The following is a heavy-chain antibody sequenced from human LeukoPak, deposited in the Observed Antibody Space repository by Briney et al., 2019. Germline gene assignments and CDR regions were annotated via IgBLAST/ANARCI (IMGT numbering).Heavy chain of an antibody. CDR1: GGTFSSYA. D-gene: IGHD3-10*01. Sequence: GASVKVSCKASGGTFSSYAISWVRQAPGQGLEWMGGIIPIFGTASYAQKFQGRVTITADKSTSTAYMELSSLRSEDTAVYYCARDRVLVRGVISPYYYYMDVWGKGTTVTVSS. CDR2: IIPIFGTA. CDR3: ARDRVLVRGVISPYYYYMDV. V-gene: IGHV1-69*06. J-gene: IGHJ6*03.